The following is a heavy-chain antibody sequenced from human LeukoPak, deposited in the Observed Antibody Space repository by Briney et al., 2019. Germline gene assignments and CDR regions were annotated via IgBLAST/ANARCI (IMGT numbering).Heavy chain of an antibody. CDR2: INHSGST. Sequence: WETLSLTCAVYGGSFSGYYWSWIRQPPGKGLEWIGEINHSGSTNYNPSLKSRVTISVDTSKNQFSLKLSSVTAADTAVYYCARERSGSYWRAFDIWGQGTMVTVSP. J-gene: IGHJ3*02. CDR1: GGSFSGYY. V-gene: IGHV4-34*01. CDR3: ARERSGSYWRAFDI. D-gene: IGHD1-26*01.